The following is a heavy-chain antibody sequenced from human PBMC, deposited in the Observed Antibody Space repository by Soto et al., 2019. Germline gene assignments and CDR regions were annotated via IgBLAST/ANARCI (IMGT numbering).Heavy chain of an antibody. CDR1: SAPVSSSTYT. CDR3: ARVFSDSSSFFDP. Sequence: KPSETLSLTCTVSSAPVSSSTYTWGWIRQPPGKGLEWIGSIYYGGSTYYNPSLNSRVTVSVDTSKNQFSLKMTSVTAADTAVYYCARVFSDSSSFFDPWGQGTLVTVSS. V-gene: IGHV4-39*01. J-gene: IGHJ5*02. CDR2: IYYGGST. D-gene: IGHD6-13*01.